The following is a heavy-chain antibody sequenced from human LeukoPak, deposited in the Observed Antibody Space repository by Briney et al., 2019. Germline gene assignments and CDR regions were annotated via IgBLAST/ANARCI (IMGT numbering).Heavy chain of an antibody. D-gene: IGHD2-8*02. V-gene: IGHV4-4*07. J-gene: IGHJ3*02. Sequence: SETLSLTCTVSGGSISTYFWSWIRQPAGKGLEWLGRIYSSGSTDYNPSLKSRVTMSLDTSKNQFSLRLSSVTAADTAVYYCARHLVHPRYFDIWGQGTMVTVSS. CDR2: IYSSGST. CDR1: GGSISTYF. CDR3: ARHLVHPRYFDI.